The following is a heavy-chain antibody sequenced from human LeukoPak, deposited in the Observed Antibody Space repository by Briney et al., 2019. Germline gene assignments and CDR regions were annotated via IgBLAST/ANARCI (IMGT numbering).Heavy chain of an antibody. CDR3: AREPKYSSSSNY. CDR2: ISRSSSII. D-gene: IGHD6-6*01. V-gene: IGHV3-48*01. Sequence: GGSLRLSCAASGFTFSSYSMNWVRQAPGKGLEWVSYISRSSSIIYYADSVKGRFTISRDNSKNTLYLQMNSLRAEDTAVYYCAREPKYSSSSNYWGQGTLVTVSS. J-gene: IGHJ4*02. CDR1: GFTFSSYS.